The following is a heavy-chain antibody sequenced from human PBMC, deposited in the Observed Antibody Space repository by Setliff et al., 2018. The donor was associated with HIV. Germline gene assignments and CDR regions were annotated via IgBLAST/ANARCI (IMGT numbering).Heavy chain of an antibody. CDR1: GFAFDNYC. CDR2: IGGSTGST. CDR3: AKHECSGGCYYYMDA. J-gene: IGHJ6*03. V-gene: IGHV3-23*01. D-gene: IGHD2-15*01. Sequence: GGSLRLSCAASGFAFDNYCMTWVRQAPGKGLEWVSAIGGSTGSTYYADSVKGRFTISTDNSKNTLYLQMNSLRAEDTAVYYCAKHECSGGCYYYMDAWGKGIMVTVSS.